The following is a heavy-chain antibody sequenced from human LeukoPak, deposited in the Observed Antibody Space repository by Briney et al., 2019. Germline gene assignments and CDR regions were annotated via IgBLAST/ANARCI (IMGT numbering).Heavy chain of an antibody. CDR1: GXTFRTYV. CDR2: ISGSGGST. D-gene: IGHD3-10*01. J-gene: IGHJ4*02. CDR3: AGAYYYGSGSYGPFDY. V-gene: IGHV3-23*01. Sequence: GGSLRLSCAASGXTFRTYVMSWVRQAPGQGLEWLSSISGSGGSTEYADSVKGRFTMSRDNSKNTQYLQMNSLRAEDTAVYYCAGAYYYGSGSYGPFDYWGQGTLVTVSS.